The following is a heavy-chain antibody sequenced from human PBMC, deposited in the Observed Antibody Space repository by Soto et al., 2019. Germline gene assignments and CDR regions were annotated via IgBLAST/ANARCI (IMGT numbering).Heavy chain of an antibody. D-gene: IGHD3-10*01. CDR1: GFTVSSNY. Sequence: EVQLVESGGGLVQPEGSLRLSCAASGFTVSSNYMSWVRQAPGKGLEWVSVIYSGGSTYYADSVKGRFTISRDNSKNTLYLQMNSLRAEDTAVYYCARRPTYYYGSGTSEVWGKGTTVTVSS. CDR3: ARRPTYYYGSGTSEV. CDR2: IYSGGST. J-gene: IGHJ6*04. V-gene: IGHV3-66*04.